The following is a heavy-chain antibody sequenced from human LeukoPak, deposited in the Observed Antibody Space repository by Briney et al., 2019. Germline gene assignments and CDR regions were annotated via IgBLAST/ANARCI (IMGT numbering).Heavy chain of an antibody. CDR1: GYSFSNYW. J-gene: IGHJ4*02. CDR3: ARLDFSGSYFFAY. CDR2: IYPGDSGT. Sequence: GESLKISCKGSGYSFSNYWIGWVRQMPGKGLEWMGIIYPGDSGTRYSPSFEGQVTISADKSITTAYLQWSSLQASDTAMYYCARLDFSGSYFFAYWGQGTLVTVSS. V-gene: IGHV5-51*01. D-gene: IGHD1-26*01.